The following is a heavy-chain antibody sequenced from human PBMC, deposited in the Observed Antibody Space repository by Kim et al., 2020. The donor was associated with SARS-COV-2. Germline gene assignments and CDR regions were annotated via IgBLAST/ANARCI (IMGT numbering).Heavy chain of an antibody. D-gene: IGHD6-6*01. J-gene: IGHJ5*02. Sequence: ASVKVSCKASGYTFTSYGISWVRQAPGQGLEWMGWISAYNGNTNYAQKLQGRVTMTTDTSTSTAYMELRSLRSDDTAVYYCARVNLYSSSSGNWFDPWGQGTLVTVSS. CDR2: ISAYNGNT. CDR3: ARVNLYSSSSGNWFDP. V-gene: IGHV1-18*01. CDR1: GYTFTSYG.